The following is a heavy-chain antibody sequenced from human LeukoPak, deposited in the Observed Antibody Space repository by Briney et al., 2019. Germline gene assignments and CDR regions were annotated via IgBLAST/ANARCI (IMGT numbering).Heavy chain of an antibody. CDR1: GFTFSSYG. D-gene: IGHD3-3*01. J-gene: IGHJ6*02. Sequence: GGSLRLSCAASGFTFSSYGMHWVRQAPGKGLEWVAVISYDGSNKYYADSVKGRFTISRDNSKNTLYLQMNSLRAEDTAVYYCAKDGSPYDLWSGYYTGPYYYYGMDVWGQGTTVTVSS. V-gene: IGHV3-30*18. CDR3: AKDGSPYDLWSGYYTGPYYYYGMDV. CDR2: ISYDGSNK.